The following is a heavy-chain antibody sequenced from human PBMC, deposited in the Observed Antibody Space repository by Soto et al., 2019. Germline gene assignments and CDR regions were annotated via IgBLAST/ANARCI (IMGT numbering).Heavy chain of an antibody. D-gene: IGHD5-12*01. J-gene: IGHJ4*02. CDR3: ARDRGGYASGIDY. CDR2: INPSGGST. V-gene: IGHV1-46*01. Sequence: GASVKVSCKASGYTFTSYYMHWVRQAPGQGLEWMGIINPSGGSTSYAQKFQGRVTMTRDTSTSTVYMELSSLRSEDTAGYYCARDRGGYASGIDYWGQGTLVTVS. CDR1: GYTFTSYY.